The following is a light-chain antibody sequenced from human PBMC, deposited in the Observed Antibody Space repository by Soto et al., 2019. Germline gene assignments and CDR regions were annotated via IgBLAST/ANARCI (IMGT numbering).Light chain of an antibody. CDR3: QKYNRAPLT. CDR2: AAS. Sequence: DIQMTPSPSSLAASIGDRVTITCRASQDISHYLAWYQQKPGKVPKLLIYAASTLQSGVPSRFSGGGSGTDFTLTISSLQPEDVSTYYCQKYNRAPLTFGGGTKVDI. J-gene: IGKJ4*01. V-gene: IGKV1-27*01. CDR1: QDISHY.